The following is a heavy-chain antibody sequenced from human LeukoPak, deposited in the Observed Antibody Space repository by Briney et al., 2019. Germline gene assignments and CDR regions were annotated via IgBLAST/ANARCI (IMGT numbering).Heavy chain of an antibody. CDR1: GFTFSSYT. J-gene: IGHJ4*02. CDR2: ISTRSTNI. D-gene: IGHD3-10*01. Sequence: GGSLRLSCAASGFTFSSYTMNWVRQAPGKGLEWVAPISTRSTNIYSADSLKGRFTISRDNTKDSLYLQMNSLGVEDTAVYYCARGTAFFGFDHWGQGTLLTVSS. CDR3: ARGTAFFGFDH. V-gene: IGHV3-21*01.